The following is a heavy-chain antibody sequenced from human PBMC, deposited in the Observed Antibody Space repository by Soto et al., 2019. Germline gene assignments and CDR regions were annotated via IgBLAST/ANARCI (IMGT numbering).Heavy chain of an antibody. J-gene: IGHJ4*02. CDR3: ARDSDRQLLDY. V-gene: IGHV3-33*01. D-gene: IGHD3-10*01. CDR2: IWYDGSNK. Sequence: HPGGSLRLSCAASGFTFSSYGMHWVRQAPGKGLEWVAVIWYDGSNKYYADSVKGRFTISRDNSKNTLYLQMNSLRAEDTAVYYCARDSDRQLLDYWGQGTLVTVSS. CDR1: GFTFSSYG.